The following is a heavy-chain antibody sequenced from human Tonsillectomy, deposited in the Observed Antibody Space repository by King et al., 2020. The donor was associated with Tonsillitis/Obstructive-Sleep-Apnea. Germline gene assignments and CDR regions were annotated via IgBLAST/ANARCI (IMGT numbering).Heavy chain of an antibody. Sequence: DVQLVESGGGLLKPGGSLRLSCVVSGFTFSNAWMSWVXQAPGKGLEWVGRIXSKTEGGTTDYAAPVKGRFTISRDDSKNTLYLQMNSLKTEDTAMYYCTGRNQFDYWGQGTLVTVSS. CDR1: GFTFSNAW. CDR2: IXSKTEGGTT. V-gene: IGHV3-15*01. J-gene: IGHJ4*02. CDR3: TGRNQFDY. D-gene: IGHD1-14*01.